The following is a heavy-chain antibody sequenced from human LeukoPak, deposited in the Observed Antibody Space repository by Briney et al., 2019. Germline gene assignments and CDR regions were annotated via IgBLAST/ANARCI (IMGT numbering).Heavy chain of an antibody. Sequence: SETLSLTCTVSGGSISSSNYYWGWIRQPPGKGLEWIGNIYYSGSTYYNPSLKSRVTISVDTSKNQFSLKLSSVTAADTAVYYCARDHGYGSGSYPGYWGQGTLVTVSS. V-gene: IGHV4-39*07. D-gene: IGHD1-26*01. J-gene: IGHJ4*02. CDR2: IYYSGST. CDR3: ARDHGYGSGSYPGY. CDR1: GGSISSSNYY.